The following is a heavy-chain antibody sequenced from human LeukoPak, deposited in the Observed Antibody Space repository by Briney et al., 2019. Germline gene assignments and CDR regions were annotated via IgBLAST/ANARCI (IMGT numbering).Heavy chain of an antibody. CDR2: IWFDGSNK. V-gene: IGHV3-33*01. CDR1: GFIFTRYG. D-gene: IGHD2-15*01. CDR3: ARVKYCSAGSFYAAFDI. J-gene: IGHJ3*02. Sequence: PGGSLRLSCAASGFIFTRYGMHWVRQAPGKGLEWVTVIWFDGSNKYYADSVEGGFTISRDNSKNTLYLQMNSLSDEDTAVYYCARVKYCSAGSFYAAFDIWGQGTMVTVSS.